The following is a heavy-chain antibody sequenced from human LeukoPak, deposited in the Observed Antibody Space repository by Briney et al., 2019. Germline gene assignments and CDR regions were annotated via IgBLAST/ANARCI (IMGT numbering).Heavy chain of an antibody. Sequence: SETLSLTCAVYGESFSGYYWSWIRQPPGKGLEWIGEINNSGSSNYNPSLKSRVTISVDTSKNQFSLKMSSVTAADTAVYYCARVTGYYYMDVWGKGTTVTVSS. CDR3: ARVTGYYYMDV. J-gene: IGHJ6*03. CDR2: INNSGSS. D-gene: IGHD5-18*01. V-gene: IGHV4-34*01. CDR1: GESFSGYY.